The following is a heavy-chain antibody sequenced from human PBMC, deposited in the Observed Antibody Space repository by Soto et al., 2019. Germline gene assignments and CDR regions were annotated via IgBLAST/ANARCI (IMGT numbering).Heavy chain of an antibody. CDR3: ARSIIDAYYFDY. J-gene: IGHJ4*02. CDR2: IIPIFGTA. Sequence: SVKVSCKASGGTFSSYAISWLRQAPGQGLEWMGGIIPIFGTANYAQKFQGRVTITADESTSTAYMELSSLRSEDTAVYYCARSIIDAYYFDYWDQGTLVTVSS. V-gene: IGHV1-69*13. D-gene: IGHD3-16*02. CDR1: GGTFSSYA.